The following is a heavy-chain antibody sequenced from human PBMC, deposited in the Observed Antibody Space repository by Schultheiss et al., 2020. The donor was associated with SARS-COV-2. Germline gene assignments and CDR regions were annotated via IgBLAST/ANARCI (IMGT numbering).Heavy chain of an antibody. D-gene: IGHD3-3*01. CDR2: INAVNGDT. CDR3: ARGWSGYLNWFDP. V-gene: IGHV1-3*01. J-gene: IGHJ5*02. Sequence: GESLKISCKASGYTFTNYAVHWVRQAPGQRLEWMGWINAVNGDTKYSQRFQGRVTITRDTSASTAHMDLSSLRSEDTAVYFCARGWSGYLNWFDPWGQGTLVTVSS. CDR1: GYTFTNYA.